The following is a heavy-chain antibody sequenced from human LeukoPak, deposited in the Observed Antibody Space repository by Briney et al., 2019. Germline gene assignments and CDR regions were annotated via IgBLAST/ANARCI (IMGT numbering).Heavy chain of an antibody. J-gene: IGHJ4*02. V-gene: IGHV3-23*01. CDR2: ISGSGGST. Sequence: GGSLRLSCAASGFTFSDYYMSWIRQAPGKGLEWVSAISGSGGSTYYADSVKGRFTISRDNSKNTLYLQMNRLRAEDTAVYYCTKGGGSSWSWTDYWGQGTLVTVSS. CDR1: GFTFSDYY. D-gene: IGHD6-13*01. CDR3: TKGGGSSWSWTDY.